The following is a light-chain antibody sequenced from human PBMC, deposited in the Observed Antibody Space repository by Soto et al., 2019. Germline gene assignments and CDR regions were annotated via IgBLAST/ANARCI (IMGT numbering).Light chain of an antibody. CDR2: GAS. V-gene: IGKV3-20*01. CDR3: QQYGSSPRT. CDR1: QSVSSSY. J-gene: IGKJ1*01. Sequence: EIVLTQSPGTLSLSPGERATLSCRASQSVSSSYLAWYQQKPGQAPRLLIYGASSRATGIPDRFSGSGSGTDFTLTISRLEAEDSAVYYCQQYGSSPRTFGQGTKVEI.